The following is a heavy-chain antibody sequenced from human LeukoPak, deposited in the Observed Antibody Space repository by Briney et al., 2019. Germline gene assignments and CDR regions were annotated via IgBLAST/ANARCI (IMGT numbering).Heavy chain of an antibody. Sequence: SETLSLTCSVSGGSISSYSWNWIRQPAGKGLEWIGRFYTSGTTNYNPSLKSRVTMSINTSKNQVSLKMRSVTAADTAVYYCARTVVTLDWYFDLWGRGTLVSVSS. CDR1: GGSISSYS. J-gene: IGHJ2*01. V-gene: IGHV4-4*07. D-gene: IGHD4-23*01. CDR3: ARTVVTLDWYFDL. CDR2: FYTSGTT.